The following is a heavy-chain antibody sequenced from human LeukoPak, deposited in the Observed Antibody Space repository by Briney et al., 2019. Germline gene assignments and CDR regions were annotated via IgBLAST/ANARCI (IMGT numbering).Heavy chain of an antibody. J-gene: IGHJ4*02. CDR1: GFTFSSYG. Sequence: HPGRSLRLSCAASGFTFSSYGMHWVRQAPGKGLEWVAVIWYDGSNKYYADSVKGRFTISRDNSKNTLYLQMNSLRAEDTAVYYCARVRGFSGYYYFDYWGQGTLVTVSS. CDR3: ARVRGFSGYYYFDY. CDR2: IWYDGSNK. V-gene: IGHV3-33*01. D-gene: IGHD3-22*01.